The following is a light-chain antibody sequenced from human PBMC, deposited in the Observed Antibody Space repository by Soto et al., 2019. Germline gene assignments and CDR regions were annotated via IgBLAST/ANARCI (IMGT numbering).Light chain of an antibody. Sequence: QLVLTQSPSASASLGASVKLTCTLSSGHSNYAIAWHQQQPEKGPRYLMKVDSDGSHSKGDGIPDRFSGSSSGTERYLTISSLQSEDEADYYCQTWGPGSHVVIGGGTKVTVL. J-gene: IGLJ2*01. V-gene: IGLV4-69*01. CDR3: QTWGPGSHVV. CDR1: SGHSNYA. CDR2: VDSDGSH.